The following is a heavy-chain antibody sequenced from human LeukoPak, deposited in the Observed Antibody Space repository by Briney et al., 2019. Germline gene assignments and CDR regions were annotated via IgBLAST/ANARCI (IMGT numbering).Heavy chain of an antibody. CDR1: RFTVSSNY. CDR2: IYSGGST. Sequence: GGSLRLSCAASRFTVSSNYMSWVRQAPGKGLEWVSVIYSGGSTYYADSVKGRFTISRDNSKNTLYLQMNSLRAEDTAVYYCARGLSTVTTRGDYFDYWGQGTLVTVSS. CDR3: ARGLSTVTTRGDYFDY. J-gene: IGHJ4*02. D-gene: IGHD4-17*01. V-gene: IGHV3-66*01.